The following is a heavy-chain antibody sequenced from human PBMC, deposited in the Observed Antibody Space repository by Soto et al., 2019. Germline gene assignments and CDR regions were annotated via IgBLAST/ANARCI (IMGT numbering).Heavy chain of an antibody. Sequence: QVQLVQSGAEVKKPGASVKVSCKASGYTFTSYGISWVRQAPGQGLEWMGWISAYNGNTNYAQKLQGRVPMTTDTSTSTAYMELRSLRSDDTAVYYCARDSPRGWLQLWTSNYYYYSYGMDVWGQEPKVTVSS. J-gene: IGHJ6*02. D-gene: IGHD5-12*01. CDR3: ARDSPRGWLQLWTSNYYYYSYGMDV. V-gene: IGHV1-18*01. CDR2: ISAYNGNT. CDR1: GYTFTSYG.